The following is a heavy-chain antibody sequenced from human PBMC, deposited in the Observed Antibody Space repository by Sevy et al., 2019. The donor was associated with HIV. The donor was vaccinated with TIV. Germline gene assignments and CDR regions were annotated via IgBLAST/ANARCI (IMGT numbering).Heavy chain of an antibody. Sequence: ASVKVSCKASGYSFASYGISWVRQAPGQGLEWMGWVTPYNGNKKYAEKLQGRVSMTTDTSTSTGYMELRSLSSDDTAVYYCARCLGGLRPWEYNWFDPWGQGTLVTVSS. V-gene: IGHV1-18*01. CDR3: ARCLGGLRPWEYNWFDP. D-gene: IGHD1-26*01. CDR1: GYSFASYG. J-gene: IGHJ5*02. CDR2: VTPYNGNK.